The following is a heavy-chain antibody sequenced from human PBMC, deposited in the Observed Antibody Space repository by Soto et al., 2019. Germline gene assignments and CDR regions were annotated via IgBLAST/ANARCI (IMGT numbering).Heavy chain of an antibody. CDR3: ARDVTTVKDGNWFDP. V-gene: IGHV3-21*01. Sequence: GGSLRLSCAASGFTFSSYSINWVRQAPGKGLEWVSSISSSSSYIYYADSVKGRFTISRDNAKNSLYLQMNSLRAEDTAVYYCARDVTTVKDGNWFDPWGQGTLVIFSS. J-gene: IGHJ5*02. CDR1: GFTFSSYS. D-gene: IGHD4-17*01. CDR2: ISSSSSYI.